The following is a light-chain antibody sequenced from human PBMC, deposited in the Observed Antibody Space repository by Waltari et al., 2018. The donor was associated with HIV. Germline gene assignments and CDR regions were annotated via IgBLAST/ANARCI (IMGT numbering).Light chain of an antibody. V-gene: IGLV2-14*01. J-gene: IGLJ2*01. CDR2: EVT. CDR3: SSYSSSSTWI. Sequence: QSALTQPASVSGSPGQSITISCTGPGRDVGAYDYFSWYQQHPGKAPKLMISEVTNRPSGVSNRFSGSKSGNTASLTISGLQAEDEADYYCSSYSSSSTWIFGGGTKLTVL. CDR1: GRDVGAYDY.